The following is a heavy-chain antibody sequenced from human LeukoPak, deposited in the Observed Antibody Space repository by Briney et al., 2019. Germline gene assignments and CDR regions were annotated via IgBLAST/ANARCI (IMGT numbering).Heavy chain of an antibody. CDR2: IYSGGST. V-gene: IGHV3-66*02. CDR1: GFTVSSNY. CDR3: AREECDYCSGVDYYMDV. J-gene: IGHJ6*03. D-gene: IGHD2-15*01. Sequence: GGSLRLSCAASGFTVSSNYMSWVRQAPGKGLEWVSVIYSGGSTYYADSVKGRFTISRDNSKNTLYLQMNSLRAEDTAVYYCAREECDYCSGVDYYMDVWGKGTTVTVSS.